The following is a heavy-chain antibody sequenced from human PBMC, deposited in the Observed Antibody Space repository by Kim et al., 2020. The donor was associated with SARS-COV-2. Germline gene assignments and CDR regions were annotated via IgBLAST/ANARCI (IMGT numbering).Heavy chain of an antibody. CDR3: ARGYLRGPFDW. J-gene: IGHJ4*02. CDR2: T. Sequence: TGYGGSVKGRFTMSRDNAKNSLYLQMNSLGAEDTALYYCARGYLRGPFDWWGQGTLVTVSS. V-gene: IGHV3-20*03. D-gene: IGHD1-20*01.